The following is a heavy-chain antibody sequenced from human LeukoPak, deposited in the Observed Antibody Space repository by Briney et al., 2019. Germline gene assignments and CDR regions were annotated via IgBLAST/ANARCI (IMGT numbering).Heavy chain of an antibody. Sequence: ALVKVSCKASGYTFTSYAMNWVRQATGQGLEWMGWMNPNSGNTGYAQKFQGRVTMTRNTSISTACMELSSLRSEDTAVYYCARGRDSMIVVVGDLDYWGQGTLVTVSS. V-gene: IGHV1-8*02. CDR3: ARGRDSMIVVVGDLDY. CDR2: MNPNSGNT. CDR1: GYTFTSYA. J-gene: IGHJ4*02. D-gene: IGHD3-22*01.